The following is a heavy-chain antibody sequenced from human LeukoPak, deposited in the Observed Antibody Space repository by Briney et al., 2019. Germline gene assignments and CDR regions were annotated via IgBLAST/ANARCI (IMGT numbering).Heavy chain of an antibody. V-gene: IGHV4-34*01. CDR3: ASRLRDSSGYYSGFDY. CDR2: INHSGST. Sequence: SETLSLTCAVYGGSFSEYYCSWIRQPPGMGLEWMVEINHSGSTNYKPSLESRVTISVDTSKNQFSLKLTSVTAADTAVYYCASRLRDSSGYYSGFDYWGQGTLVTVSS. CDR1: GGSFSEYY. D-gene: IGHD3-22*01. J-gene: IGHJ4*02.